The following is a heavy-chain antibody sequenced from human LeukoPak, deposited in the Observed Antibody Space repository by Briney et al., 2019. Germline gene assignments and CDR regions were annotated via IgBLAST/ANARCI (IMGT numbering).Heavy chain of an antibody. CDR2: INHRGST. CDR3: ARVPKYFDL. V-gene: IGHV4-34*01. CDR1: GGSFSGFY. Sequence: SETLSLTCAVYGGSFSGFYWSWIRQPPGKGLEWIGEINHRGSTNYNPSLKSRVTITVDTSKNQFSLKLSSVTAADTAVYYCARVPKYFDLWGRGTLVTVSS. J-gene: IGHJ2*01.